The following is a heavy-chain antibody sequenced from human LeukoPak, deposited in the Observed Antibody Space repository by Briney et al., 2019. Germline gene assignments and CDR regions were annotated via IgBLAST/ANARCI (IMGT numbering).Heavy chain of an antibody. CDR1: GFTFSIYG. V-gene: IGHV3-23*01. CDR2: MSGSGGST. D-gene: IGHD2-15*01. J-gene: IGHJ4*02. CDR3: ARENTRYCSGGSCYRSFDY. Sequence: GGSLRLSCAASGFTFSIYGMSWVRQAPGRGLEWVSAMSGSGGSTYYADSVKGRFTISRDNAKNSLYLQMNSLRAEDTAVYYCARENTRYCSGGSCYRSFDYWGQGTLVTVSS.